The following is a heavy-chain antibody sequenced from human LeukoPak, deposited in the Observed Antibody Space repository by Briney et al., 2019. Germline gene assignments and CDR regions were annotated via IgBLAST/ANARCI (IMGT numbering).Heavy chain of an antibody. CDR2: INHSGST. CDR1: GGSFSGYY. V-gene: IGHV4-34*01. J-gene: IGHJ6*02. CDR3: ATETQSRNYYYYGMDV. Sequence: SETLSLTCAVYGGSFSGYYWSWIRLPPGKGLEWTGEINHSGSTNYNPSLKSRVTISVDTSKNQFSLKPSSVPAADTAVYYFATETQSRNYYYYGMDVWGQGTTVTVSS.